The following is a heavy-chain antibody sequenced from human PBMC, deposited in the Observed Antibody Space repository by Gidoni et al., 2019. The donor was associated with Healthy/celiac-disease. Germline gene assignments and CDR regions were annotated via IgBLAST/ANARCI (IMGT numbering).Heavy chain of an antibody. D-gene: IGHD3-10*01. Sequence: QVQLQESGPGLVKPSETLSLTCTVSGGSISSYYWSWIRQPPGKGLEWIGYIYYSGSTNYNPSLKSRVTISVDTSKNQFSLKLSSVTAADTAVYYCARDYGFGAYYYYGMDVWGQGTTVTVSS. CDR2: IYYSGST. CDR1: GGSISSYY. CDR3: ARDYGFGAYYYYGMDV. J-gene: IGHJ6*02. V-gene: IGHV4-59*01.